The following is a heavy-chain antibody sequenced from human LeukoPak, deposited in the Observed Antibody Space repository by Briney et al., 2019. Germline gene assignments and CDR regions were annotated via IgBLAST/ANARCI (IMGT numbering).Heavy chain of an antibody. J-gene: IGHJ5*02. CDR3: ARGEGLAARLWFDP. Sequence: GRSLRLSCAASGFTVSSNYMSWVRQAPGKGLEWVSVIYSGGSTYYADSVKGRFTISRDNSKNTLYLQMNSLRAEDTAVYYCARGEGLAARLWFDPWGQGTLVTVSS. CDR2: IYSGGST. D-gene: IGHD6-6*01. CDR1: GFTVSSNY. V-gene: IGHV3-53*01.